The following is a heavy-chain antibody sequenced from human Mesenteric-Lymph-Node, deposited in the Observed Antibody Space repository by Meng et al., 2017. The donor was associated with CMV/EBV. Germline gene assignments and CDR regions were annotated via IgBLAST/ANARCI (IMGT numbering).Heavy chain of an antibody. Sequence: GGSLRLSCAVSGFTFSTYWMHWVRQAPGKGLVWVSRINNDGSSTNYADSVKGRFTISRDNAKNTLYLQMNSLRVEDTAVYYCATVPSVVRGVKWFDPWGQGTLVTVSS. CDR3: ATVPSVVRGVKWFDP. D-gene: IGHD3-10*01. J-gene: IGHJ5*02. CDR1: GFTFSTYW. CDR2: INNDGSST. V-gene: IGHV3-74*01.